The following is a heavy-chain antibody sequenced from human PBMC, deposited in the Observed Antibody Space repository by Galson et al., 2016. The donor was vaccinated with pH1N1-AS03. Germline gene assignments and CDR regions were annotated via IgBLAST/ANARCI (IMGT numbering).Heavy chain of an antibody. D-gene: IGHD2-2*01. Sequence: SLRLSCAASGFTFSDYAMGWVRQAPGKGLEWLAEISGTGGSPFYADSVKGRVTISRDNSKNTVYLQMTSLRADDTAGYYCVRDDATSYDAFDMWGQGTMITVSS. J-gene: IGHJ3*02. V-gene: IGHV3-23*01. CDR3: VRDDATSYDAFDM. CDR2: ISGTGGSP. CDR1: GFTFSDYA.